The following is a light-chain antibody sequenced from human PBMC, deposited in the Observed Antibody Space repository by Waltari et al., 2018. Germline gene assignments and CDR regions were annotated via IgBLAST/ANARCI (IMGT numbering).Light chain of an antibody. Sequence: SNARDYLAWYQESPRHPTRLLFYWASTRDSGVPDRCSGSGSGTDFTLTLTSLQAEDVAIYDGQQYYNYPYTFGQGTKLEIK. CDR2: WAS. V-gene: IGKV4-1*01. CDR1: SNARDY. J-gene: IGKJ2*01. CDR3: QQYYNYPYT.